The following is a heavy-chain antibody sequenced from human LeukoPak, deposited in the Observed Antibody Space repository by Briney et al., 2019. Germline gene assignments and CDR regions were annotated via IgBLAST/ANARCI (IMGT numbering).Heavy chain of an antibody. J-gene: IGHJ5*02. D-gene: IGHD3-9*01. CDR2: MSPDGTEK. CDR1: GFTFSGSW. Sequence: GGSLRLSCAASGFTFSGSWMSWVRQTPEKGLEWVANMSPDGTEKYYVDSVKGRFTISRDNAKNSLYLQMNSLRAEDTAVYYCARGPLYYDILTGYGENRAYNWFDPWGQGTLVTVSS. V-gene: IGHV3-7*01. CDR3: ARGPLYYDILTGYGENRAYNWFDP.